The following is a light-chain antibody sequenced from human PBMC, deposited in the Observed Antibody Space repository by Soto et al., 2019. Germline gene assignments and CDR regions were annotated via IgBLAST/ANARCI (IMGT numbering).Light chain of an antibody. CDR1: QSVRGN. CDR2: GAS. J-gene: IGKJ1*01. CDR3: QQYGGARWT. V-gene: IGKV3-20*01. Sequence: EIVLTQSPGTLSLSPGERATLSCRASQSVRGNLAWYQQKPGQAPRLIIYGASNRATGIPDRFSGRGSGTDFTLTISRLEPEDCAVYYCQQYGGARWTFGQGTKVDIK.